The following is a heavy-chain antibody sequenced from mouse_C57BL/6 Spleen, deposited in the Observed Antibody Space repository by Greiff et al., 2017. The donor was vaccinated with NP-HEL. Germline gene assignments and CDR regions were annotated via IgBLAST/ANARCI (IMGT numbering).Heavy chain of an antibody. V-gene: IGHV1-26*01. CDR2: INPNNGGT. Sequence: EVQLQQSGPELVKPGASVKISCKASGYTFTDYYMNWVKQSHGKSLEWIGDINPNNGGTSYNQKFKGKATLTVDKSSSTAYMELRSLTSEDSAVYYCARQRGSGYFNWGQGTLVTVSA. D-gene: IGHD3-2*02. CDR1: GYTFTDYY. J-gene: IGHJ3*01. CDR3: ARQRGSGYFN.